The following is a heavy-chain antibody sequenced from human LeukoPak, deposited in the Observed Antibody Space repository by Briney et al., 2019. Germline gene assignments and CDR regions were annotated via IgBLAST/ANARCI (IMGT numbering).Heavy chain of an antibody. CDR2: ISGSGGST. Sequence: PGGSLRLSCAASGLTVSSYHMSWVRQAPGKGLEWVSAISGSGGSTYYADSVKGRFTISRDNSKNTLYLQMNSLRAEDTAVYYCAKVMTRTMVRGVPPSDYWGQGTLVTVSS. D-gene: IGHD3-10*01. CDR1: GLTVSSYH. J-gene: IGHJ4*02. V-gene: IGHV3-23*01. CDR3: AKVMTRTMVRGVPPSDY.